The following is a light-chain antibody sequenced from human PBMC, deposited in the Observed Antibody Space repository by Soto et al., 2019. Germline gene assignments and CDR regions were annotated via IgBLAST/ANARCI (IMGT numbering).Light chain of an antibody. V-gene: IGLV1-40*01. Sequence: QSVLTQPPSVSGAPGQRVTISCTGSSSNIGAGYDVHWYQQLPGTAPKLLIYGNSNRPSGVPDRFSGSKSGTSASLAITGLQAEDEAEYYCQSYDSSLSGSGGFSGGTKVTVL. CDR2: GNS. J-gene: IGLJ2*01. CDR1: SSNIGAGYD. CDR3: QSYDSSLSGSGG.